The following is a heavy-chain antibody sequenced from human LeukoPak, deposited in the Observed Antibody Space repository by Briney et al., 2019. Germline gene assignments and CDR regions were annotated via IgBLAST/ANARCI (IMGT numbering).Heavy chain of an antibody. V-gene: IGHV3-30-3*01. CDR1: GFTFSSYA. CDR2: IAYDGSNK. D-gene: IGHD7-27*01. Sequence: GGSLRLSCAASGFTFSSYAMHWVRQAPGKGLEWVAVIAYDGSNKFYADSVRGRFTISRDNSKSTLYLQMSSLRDEDTAVYYCARDNNWGSTHYWGQGTLVTVSS. J-gene: IGHJ4*02. CDR3: ARDNNWGSTHY.